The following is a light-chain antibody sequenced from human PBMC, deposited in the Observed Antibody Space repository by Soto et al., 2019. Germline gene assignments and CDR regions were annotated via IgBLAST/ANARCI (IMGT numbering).Light chain of an antibody. Sequence: EIVMTQSPATLSVSPGEGATLSCRASHSVDSNLAWYQQKPGQAPRLLIFGASTRATGIPTRFSGGGSGTDFTLTISSLQSDDFGLYFCQQYDKWPLTFGGGTKVEIK. V-gene: IGKV3D-15*01. CDR2: GAS. J-gene: IGKJ4*01. CDR1: HSVDSN. CDR3: QQYDKWPLT.